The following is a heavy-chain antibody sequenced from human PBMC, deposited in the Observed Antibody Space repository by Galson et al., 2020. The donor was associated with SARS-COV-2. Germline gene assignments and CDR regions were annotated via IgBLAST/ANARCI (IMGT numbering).Heavy chain of an antibody. V-gene: IGHV3-21*01. D-gene: IGHD3-22*01. J-gene: IGHJ4*02. CDR1: GFTFSSYS. CDR3: ARGSYYYDSSGYALGDY. CDR2: ISSSSSYI. Sequence: GGSLRLSCAASGFTFSSYSMNWVRQAPGKGLEWVSSISSSSSYIYYADSVKGRFTISRDNAKNSLYLQMNSLRAEDTAVYYCARGSYYYDSSGYALGDYWGQGTLVTVSS.